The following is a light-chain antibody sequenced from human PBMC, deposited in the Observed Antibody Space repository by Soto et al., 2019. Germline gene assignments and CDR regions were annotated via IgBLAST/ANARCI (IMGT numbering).Light chain of an antibody. J-gene: IGLJ2*01. CDR3: AAWDDSLTGPV. Sequence: QSVLTQPPSASGTPGQRVTISCSGSSSNIGSNTVNWYQQLPGTAPKLLIYNNNQRPSGVPDRFSGSKSGTSASLAISGLPYEDEADYYCAAWDDSLTGPVFGGGTKLTVL. V-gene: IGLV1-44*01. CDR2: NNN. CDR1: SSNIGSNT.